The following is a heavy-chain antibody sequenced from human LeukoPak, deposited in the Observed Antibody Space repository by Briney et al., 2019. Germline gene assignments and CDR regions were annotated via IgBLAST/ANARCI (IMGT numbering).Heavy chain of an antibody. CDR2: INAANNNT. V-gene: IGHV1-3*01. J-gene: IGHJ6*04. Sequence: GASVKVSCKASGYTFTNYAIHWVRQAPGQRLEWMGWINAANNNTKCSEQFQGRVTITRDTSASTAYMEMSSLKSEDTAVYYCARAHQPLWFGDLRVYAMDVWGKGTTVTVSS. CDR3: ARAHQPLWFGDLRVYAMDV. CDR1: GYTFTNYA. D-gene: IGHD3-10*01.